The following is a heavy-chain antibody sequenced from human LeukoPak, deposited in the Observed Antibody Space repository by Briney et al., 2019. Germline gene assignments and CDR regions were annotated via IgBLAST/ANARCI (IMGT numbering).Heavy chain of an antibody. J-gene: IGHJ4*02. V-gene: IGHV6-1*01. Sequence: SQTLSLTCALSGQTVSGDNAAGNWIRQSPSRGLEWLGRTYYRSEWFHDYAVSVSGRININADTSKNQFSLQLNSVTPEDTAVYYCARDLSLCSGSNCFYYFDSWGQGTLVTVSS. CDR2: TYYRSEWFH. D-gene: IGHD3-22*01. CDR3: ARDLSLCSGSNCFYYFDS. CDR1: GQTVSGDNAA.